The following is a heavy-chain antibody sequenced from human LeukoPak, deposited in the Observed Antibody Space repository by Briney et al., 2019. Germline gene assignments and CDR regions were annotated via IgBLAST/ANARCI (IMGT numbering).Heavy chain of an antibody. CDR2: IRYDGSNK. Sequence: KPGVSLRLSCAASGFTFSSYGMHWVRQAPGKGLEWVAFIRYDGSNKYYADSVKGRFTISRDNSKNTLYLQMNSLRAEDTAVYYCAKTVVVPAAHYGMDVWGQGTTVTVSS. V-gene: IGHV3-30*02. J-gene: IGHJ6*02. CDR3: AKTVVVPAAHYGMDV. CDR1: GFTFSSYG. D-gene: IGHD2-2*01.